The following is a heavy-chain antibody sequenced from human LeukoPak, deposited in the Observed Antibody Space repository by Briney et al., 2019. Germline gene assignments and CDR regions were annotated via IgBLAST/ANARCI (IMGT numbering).Heavy chain of an antibody. Sequence: SETLSLTCTVSGGSISSYYWSWIRQPPGKGLEWIGEIYHSGSTNYNPSLKSRVTISVDKSKNQFSLKLSSVTAADTAVYYCARTISSSAWTSPGGVWGQGTLVTVSS. CDR2: IYHSGST. CDR3: ARTISSSAWTSPGGV. CDR1: GGSISSYY. D-gene: IGHD6-19*01. J-gene: IGHJ4*02. V-gene: IGHV4-59*12.